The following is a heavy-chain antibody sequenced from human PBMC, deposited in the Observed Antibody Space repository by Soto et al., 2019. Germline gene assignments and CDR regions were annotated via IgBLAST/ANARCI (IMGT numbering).Heavy chain of an antibody. D-gene: IGHD2-2*01. CDR3: ASSPLVTHQLLRLYYYGMDL. J-gene: IGHJ6*02. Sequence: ASVKVSCQSSGYTFTIYAIRCVRQAPGQRLEWMGWINAGNGNTKYSQKFQGRVTITRDTSASTAYMELSSLRSEDTAVYYCASSPLVTHQLLRLYYYGMDLWGQGTTVTVSS. CDR2: INAGNGNT. CDR1: GYTFTIYA. V-gene: IGHV1-3*01.